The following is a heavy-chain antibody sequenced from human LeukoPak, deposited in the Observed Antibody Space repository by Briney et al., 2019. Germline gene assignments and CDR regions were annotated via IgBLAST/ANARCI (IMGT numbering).Heavy chain of an antibody. J-gene: IGHJ4*02. Sequence: ASVKVSCKASGYTFTDYYIHWVRQAPGQGLEWMGWINPNSGGTNYAQKFQGRVTMTRDTSISTAYIDLSRLRSDDTAVNYCARDPPDWGSASYYFDYWGQGTLVTVSS. CDR3: ARDPPDWGSASYYFDY. V-gene: IGHV1-2*02. CDR1: GYTFTDYY. D-gene: IGHD3-16*01. CDR2: INPNSGGT.